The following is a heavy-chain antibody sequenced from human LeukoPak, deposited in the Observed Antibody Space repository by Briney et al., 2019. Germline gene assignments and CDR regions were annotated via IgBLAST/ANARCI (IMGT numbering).Heavy chain of an antibody. J-gene: IGHJ5*02. D-gene: IGHD3-9*01. CDR3: ARAVDDNLTGYYWGNWFDP. CDR2: ISAYNGNT. CDR1: GYTFTSYG. Sequence: ASVKVSCKASGYTFTSYGISWVRQAPGQGLEWMGWISAYNGNTNYAQKLQGRVTMTTDTSTSTAYMELRSLRSDDTAVYYCARAVDDNLTGYYWGNWFDPWGQGTLVTVSS. V-gene: IGHV1-18*01.